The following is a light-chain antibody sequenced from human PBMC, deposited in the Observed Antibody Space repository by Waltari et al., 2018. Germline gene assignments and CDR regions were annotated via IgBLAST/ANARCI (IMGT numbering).Light chain of an antibody. J-gene: IGLJ1*01. CDR3: CSYAGSKTYV. Sequence: QSALTQPASVSGSPGQSISLSCSGTNSDIGNFNLFSWYQRHPAKAPKLIIYEVNKRPSGVSHRFSGSKSGNTASLTISGLQAEDEADYYCCSYAGSKTYVFGPGTKVTVL. V-gene: IGLV2-23*02. CDR1: NSDIGNFNL. CDR2: EVN.